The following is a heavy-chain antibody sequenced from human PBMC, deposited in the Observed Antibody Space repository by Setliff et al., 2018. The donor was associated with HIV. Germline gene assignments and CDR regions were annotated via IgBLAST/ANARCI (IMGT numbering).Heavy chain of an antibody. CDR3: ARHGRQCSGVFYAQACDFEY. V-gene: IGHV4-4*07. CDR2: MYISGST. CDR1: GDSSSSYY. J-gene: IGHJ4*02. D-gene: IGHD6-19*01. Sequence: SETLSLTCTVSGDSSSSYYCNWIRQPAGKGLEWIGHMYISGSTNYNPSLKSRVTMSLDTSKNQFSLKLSSVTAADTAIYYCARHGRQCSGVFYAQACDFEYWGQGVLVTV.